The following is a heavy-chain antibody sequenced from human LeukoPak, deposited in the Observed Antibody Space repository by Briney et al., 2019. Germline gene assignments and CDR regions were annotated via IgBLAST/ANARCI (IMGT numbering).Heavy chain of an antibody. CDR2: IYYSGST. J-gene: IGHJ6*02. Sequence: SETLSLTCTVSGGSISSSSYYWGWIRQPPGKGLEWIGSIYYSGSTYYNPSLKSRVTISVDTSKNQFSLKLSSVTAADTAVYYCARSVLRFLEWPTDDYYYGMDVWGQGTTVTVSS. CDR1: GGSISSSSYY. V-gene: IGHV4-39*07. CDR3: ARSVLRFLEWPTDDYYYGMDV. D-gene: IGHD3-3*01.